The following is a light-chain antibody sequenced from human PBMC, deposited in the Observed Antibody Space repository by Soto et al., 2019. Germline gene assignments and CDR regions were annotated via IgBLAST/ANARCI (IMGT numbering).Light chain of an antibody. J-gene: IGLJ2*01. CDR3: AAWDDSLSGYVV. V-gene: IGLV1-47*01. Sequence: QSVLTQPPSASGTPGQRVTISCSGTSSNIGSNYVYWYQQLPGTAPKLLIYRNNQRPSGVPERFSGSKSGTSASLAISGLRSEDEADYYCAAWDDSLSGYVVFGGGTQLTVL. CDR2: RNN. CDR1: SSNIGSNY.